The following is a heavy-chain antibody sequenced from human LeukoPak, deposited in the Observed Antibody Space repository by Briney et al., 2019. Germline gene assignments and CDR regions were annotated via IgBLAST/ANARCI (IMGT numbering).Heavy chain of an antibody. CDR1: GGSFSGYY. CDR2: INHSGST. V-gene: IGHV4-34*01. CDR3: ARARSTSLHRPQSRNWYFDL. J-gene: IGHJ2*01. Sequence: PSETLSLTCAVYGGSFSGYYWSWIRQPPGKGLEWIGEINHSGSTNYNPSLKSRVTISVDTSKHQFSLKLSSVTAADTAVYYCARARSTSLHRPQSRNWYFDLWGRGTLVTVSS. D-gene: IGHD2-2*01.